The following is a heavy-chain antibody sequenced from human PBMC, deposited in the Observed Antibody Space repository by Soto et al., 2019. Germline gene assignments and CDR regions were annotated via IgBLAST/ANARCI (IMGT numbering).Heavy chain of an antibody. V-gene: IGHV1-18*01. CDR1: GYTFTSYG. Sequence: ASLKVSCKSSGYTFTSYGIIWVRQAPGQGLEWMGWISAYNGNTNYAQKLQGRVTMTTDTSTSTAYMELRSLRSDDTAVYYCARDLYYYDSSGYYWGSAFDIWGQGTMVTVSS. CDR2: ISAYNGNT. J-gene: IGHJ3*02. D-gene: IGHD3-22*01. CDR3: ARDLYYYDSSGYYWGSAFDI.